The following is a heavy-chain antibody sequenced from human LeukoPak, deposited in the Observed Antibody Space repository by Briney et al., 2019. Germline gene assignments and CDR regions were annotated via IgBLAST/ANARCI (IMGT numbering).Heavy chain of an antibody. Sequence: GGSLRLSCAASGFTFDDYGMSWVRQAPGKGLEWVSDISWNGGSTNYVGSVKGRFTISRDNVKNSLYLQMNSLRVEDTALYYCARDVIIDDYYYYMDVWGKGTTVTVSS. J-gene: IGHJ6*03. D-gene: IGHD3-16*02. V-gene: IGHV3-20*04. CDR3: ARDVIIDDYYYYMDV. CDR1: GFTFDDYG. CDR2: ISWNGGST.